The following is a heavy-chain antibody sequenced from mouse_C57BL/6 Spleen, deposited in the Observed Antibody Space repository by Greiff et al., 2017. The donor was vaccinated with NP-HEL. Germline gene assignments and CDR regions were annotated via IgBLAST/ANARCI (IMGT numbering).Heavy chain of an antibody. D-gene: IGHD2-3*01. CDR1: GYTFTDYY. V-gene: IGHV1-76*01. J-gene: IGHJ4*01. CDR3: ARGGDGYYVGYYAMDY. Sequence: QVQLQQSGAELVRPGASVKLSCKASGYTFTDYYINWVKQRPGQGLEWIARIYPGSGNTYYNEKFKGKATLTAEKSSSTAYMQLSSLTSEDSAVYFCARGGDGYYVGYYAMDYWGQGTSVTVSS. CDR2: IYPGSGNT.